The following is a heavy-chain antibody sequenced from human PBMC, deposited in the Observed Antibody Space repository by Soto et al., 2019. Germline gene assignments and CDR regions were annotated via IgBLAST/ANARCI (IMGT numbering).Heavy chain of an antibody. J-gene: IGHJ6*02. Sequence: SVKVSCKASGYTFTYRYLHWVRQAPGQALEWMGWITPFNGNTNYAQKFQDRVTITRDRSMSTAYMELSSLRSEDTAVYWQPGSNYYGSVTYHATDVWGQGTTVTVSS. D-gene: IGHD3-10*01. CDR1: GYTFTYRY. CDR2: ITPFNGNT. V-gene: IGHV1-45*02. CDR3: PGSNYYGSVTYHATDV.